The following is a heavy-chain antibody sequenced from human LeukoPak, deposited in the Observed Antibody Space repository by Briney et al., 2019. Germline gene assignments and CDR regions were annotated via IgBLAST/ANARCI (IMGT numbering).Heavy chain of an antibody. D-gene: IGHD6-19*01. CDR2: ISYDGTNN. CDR1: GFTFSSYG. V-gene: IGHV3-30*18. CDR3: AKGSGSIAVDNLCVY. Sequence: PGRSLRLSCAASGFTFSSYGMHWVRQAPGKGLEWVAVISYDGTNNYYADSVKGRFTISRDNSKNTLFLQMNSLRAEDTAIYYCAKGSGSIAVDNLCVYWGPGTLVTVSS. J-gene: IGHJ4*02.